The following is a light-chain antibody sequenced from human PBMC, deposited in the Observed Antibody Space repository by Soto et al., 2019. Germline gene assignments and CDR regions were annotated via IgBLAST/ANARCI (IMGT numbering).Light chain of an antibody. CDR2: DVS. CDR3: SSYTSATTYV. CDR1: SSEVGAYYY. J-gene: IGLJ1*01. V-gene: IGLV2-14*01. Sequence: QSALTQPASMSGSPGQSITISCTGTSSEVGAYYYDSWYQQYPGEAPKVIIYDVSHRPAGVSNRFSGSKSCNTASLTISGLQTQDEADYYCSSYTSATTYVFGTGTKVTVL.